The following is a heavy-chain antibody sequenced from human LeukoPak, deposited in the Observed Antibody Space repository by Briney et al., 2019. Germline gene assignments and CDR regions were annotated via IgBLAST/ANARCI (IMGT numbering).Heavy chain of an antibody. CDR2: IKQDGSEK. D-gene: IGHD5-12*01. Sequence: GGSLRLSCAASGFTFSSYWMSWVRQAPGKGLEWVANIKQDGSEKYYVDSVKGRFTISRDNAKNSLYLQMNSLRAEDTAVYYCATGIRGYSGYDRWYYFDYWGQGTLVTVSS. V-gene: IGHV3-7*01. J-gene: IGHJ4*02. CDR3: ATGIRGYSGYDRWYYFDY. CDR1: GFTFSSYW.